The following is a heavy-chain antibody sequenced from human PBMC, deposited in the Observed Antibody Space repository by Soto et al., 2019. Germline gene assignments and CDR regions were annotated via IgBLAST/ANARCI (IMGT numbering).Heavy chain of an antibody. CDR3: ARETPVLLWFGESTRLRAFDI. CDR1: GGSIYRSGYY. CDR2: IDYNGVT. V-gene: IGHV4-39*07. D-gene: IGHD3-10*01. Sequence: PSETLSLTCTVSGGSIYRSGYYWGWIRQPPGRGLEWIGNIDYNGVTYSNPSLKSRVTISRDTSKNQFSLKLSSVTAADTAVYYCARETPVLLWFGESTRLRAFDIWGQGTMVTVSS. J-gene: IGHJ3*02.